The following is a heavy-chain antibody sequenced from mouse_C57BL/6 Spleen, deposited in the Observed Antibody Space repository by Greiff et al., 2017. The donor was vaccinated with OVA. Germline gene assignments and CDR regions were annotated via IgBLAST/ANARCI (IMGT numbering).Heavy chain of an antibody. V-gene: IGHV1-39*01. D-gene: IGHD3-2*02. J-gene: IGHJ3*01. CDR1: GYSFTDYN. CDR3: ATRAAQATAWFAY. CDR2: INPNYGTT. Sequence: VQLKQSGPELVKPGASVKISCKASGYSFTDYNMNWVKQSNGQSLEWIGVINPNYGTTSYNQKFKGKATLTVDQSSSTAYMQLNSLTSEDSAVYYGATRAAQATAWFAYWGQGTLVTVSA.